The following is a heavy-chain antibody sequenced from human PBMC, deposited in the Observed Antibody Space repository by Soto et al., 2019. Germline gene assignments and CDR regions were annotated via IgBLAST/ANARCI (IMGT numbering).Heavy chain of an antibody. Sequence: QVQLMESGGGVVQPGRSLRLSCAASGFTFSSYAIHWVRQAPGKGLEWVAVISYDGNNKYYADSVRGRFTISRDNSKNTLALQMDSLRAEDTAVYYCARANRGLYPPDYWGQGTLVTVSS. D-gene: IGHD2-8*01. CDR2: ISYDGNNK. CDR1: GFTFSSYA. CDR3: ARANRGLYPPDY. V-gene: IGHV3-30*04. J-gene: IGHJ4*02.